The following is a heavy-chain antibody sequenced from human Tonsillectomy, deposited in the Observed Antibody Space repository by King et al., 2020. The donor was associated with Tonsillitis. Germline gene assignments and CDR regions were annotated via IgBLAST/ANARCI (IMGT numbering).Heavy chain of an antibody. CDR2: INPNSGGT. CDR3: AVGNWFDP. CDR1: GYTFNDYY. J-gene: IGHJ5*02. Sequence: QLVQSGAEVKKPGGSMKVSCKASGYTFNDYYIQWVRQAPGQGLEWMGWINPNSGGTNYAQEFQGRVTMTRDTSIRTAYMELNSLRSDDTALYYCAVGNWFDPWGQGTLVTVSS. V-gene: IGHV1-2*02.